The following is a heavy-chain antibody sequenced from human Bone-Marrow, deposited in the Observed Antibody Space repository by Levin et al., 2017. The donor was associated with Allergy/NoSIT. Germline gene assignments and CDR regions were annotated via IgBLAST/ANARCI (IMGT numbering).Heavy chain of an antibody. J-gene: IGHJ6*02. D-gene: IGHD6-19*01. V-gene: IGHV7-4-1*02. CDR2: ISTKTGIP. CDR3: ASDITVAGSKAMDV. CDR1: GYTFTNYA. Sequence: AASVKVSCKASGYTFTNYAVNWLRQAPGQGPEWMGWISTKTGIPRYAQGFRGRFDFSLDTSVSTANLQISSLKAEDTAVYYCASDITVAGSKAMDVWGQGTTVTVSS.